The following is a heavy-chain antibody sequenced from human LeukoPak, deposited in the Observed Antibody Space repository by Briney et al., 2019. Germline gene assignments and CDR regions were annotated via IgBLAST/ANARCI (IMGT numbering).Heavy chain of an antibody. D-gene: IGHD2-15*01. CDR3: ASSCSGGSCYSIAYGAFDI. CDR2: IYYSGST. Sequence: SETLSLTCTVSGGPISSYYWSWIRQPPGKGLEWIGYIYYSGSTNYNPSLKSRVTISEDTSKNQFSLKLSSVTAADTAVYYCASSCSGGSCYSIAYGAFDIWGQGTMVTVSS. V-gene: IGHV4-59*01. CDR1: GGPISSYY. J-gene: IGHJ3*02.